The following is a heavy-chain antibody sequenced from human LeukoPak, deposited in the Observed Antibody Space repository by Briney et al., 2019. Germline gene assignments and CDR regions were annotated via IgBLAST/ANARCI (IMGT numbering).Heavy chain of an antibody. CDR2: IYYSGST. Sequence: SETLSLTCAVSGGPISSGGYYWSWIRQHPGKGLEWIGYIYYSGSTYYNPSLKSRVTISVDTSKNQFSLKLSSVTAADTAVYYCARSLYYDFWSGYSAPYYYYGMDVWGQGTTVTVSS. V-gene: IGHV4-31*11. D-gene: IGHD3-3*01. CDR1: GGPISSGGYY. CDR3: ARSLYYDFWSGYSAPYYYYGMDV. J-gene: IGHJ6*02.